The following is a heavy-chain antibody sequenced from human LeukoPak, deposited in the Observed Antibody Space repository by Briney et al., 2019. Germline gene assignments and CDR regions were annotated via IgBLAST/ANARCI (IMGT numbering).Heavy chain of an antibody. D-gene: IGHD5-24*01. CDR2: IKQDGSEK. Sequence: GGSLRLSCAASGFTFSSYWMGWVRQAPGKGLEWVANIKQDGSEKYYVDAVKGRFTLSRDNATNSLYLQMNSLRAEDTAVYYCARVADGYNIGDFDYSGQRTLATAPS. V-gene: IGHV3-7*01. J-gene: IGHJ4*02. CDR1: GFTFSSYW. CDR3: ARVADGYNIGDFDY.